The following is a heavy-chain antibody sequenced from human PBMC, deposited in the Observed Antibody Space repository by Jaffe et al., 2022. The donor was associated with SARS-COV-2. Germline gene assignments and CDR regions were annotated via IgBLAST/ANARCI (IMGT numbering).Heavy chain of an antibody. Sequence: QLQLRESGPGLVKPSETLSLTCTVSGGSIRTSSYYWGWFRQPPGKGLEWIGNILYSGSAYYNPSLKTPVTISVDTSKNQFSLKLSSVTAADTAVYYCARQYIIVVASTSHPLGLDPWGQGTLVTVSS. D-gene: IGHD2-2*01. J-gene: IGHJ5*02. CDR2: ILYSGSA. V-gene: IGHV4-39*01. CDR3: ARQYIIVVASTSHPLGLDP. CDR1: GGSIRTSSYY.